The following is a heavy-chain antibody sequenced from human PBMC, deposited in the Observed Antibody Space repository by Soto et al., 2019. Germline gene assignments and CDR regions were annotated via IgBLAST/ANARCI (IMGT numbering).Heavy chain of an antibody. CDR2: MNPNSGNT. D-gene: IGHD6-13*01. Sequence: QVQLVQSGAEVKKPGASVKVSCKASGYTFTSYDINWVRQATGQGPEWMGWMNPNSGNTGYAQKFQGRVTMTRNTSISTAYMELSSLRSEDTAVYYCARVYGSSSWHARSRLGFDPWGQGTLVTVSS. CDR3: ARVYGSSSWHARSRLGFDP. J-gene: IGHJ5*02. V-gene: IGHV1-8*01. CDR1: GYTFTSYD.